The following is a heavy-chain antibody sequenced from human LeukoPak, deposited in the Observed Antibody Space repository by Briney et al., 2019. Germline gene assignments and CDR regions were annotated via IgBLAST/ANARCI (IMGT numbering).Heavy chain of an antibody. J-gene: IGHJ4*02. Sequence: GASVKVSCKASGGTFSSYAISWVRQAPGQGLEWMGRIIPILGIANYAQKFQGRVTITADKSTSTAYMELSSLRSEDTAVYYCASATPPSGSYYTKFDYWGQGTLVTVSS. CDR1: GGTFSSYA. D-gene: IGHD1-26*01. CDR2: IIPILGIA. CDR3: ASATPPSGSYYTKFDY. V-gene: IGHV1-69*04.